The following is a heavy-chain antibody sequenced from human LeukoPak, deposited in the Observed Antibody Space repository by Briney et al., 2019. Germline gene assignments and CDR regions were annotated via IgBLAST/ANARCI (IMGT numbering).Heavy chain of an antibody. V-gene: IGHV3-15*01. Sequence: GGSLRLSCAASGFTFSNAWMSWVRQAPGKGLEWVGRIKSKTDGGTTDYAAPVKGRFTISRDDSKNTLYLQMNSLKTEDTAVYYCTTSRRGSYPPAHDAFDIWGQGTMVTVSS. CDR3: TTSRRGSYPPAHDAFDI. D-gene: IGHD1-26*01. CDR2: IKSKTDGGTT. J-gene: IGHJ3*02. CDR1: GFTFSNAW.